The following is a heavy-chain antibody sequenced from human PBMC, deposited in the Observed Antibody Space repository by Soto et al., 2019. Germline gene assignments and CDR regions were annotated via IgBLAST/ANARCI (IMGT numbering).Heavy chain of an antibody. V-gene: IGHV3-30-3*01. D-gene: IGHD7-27*01. CDR2: ISYDGTNK. CDR3: ARDPKTSGGQHWAFNYFDS. CDR1: GFSFSISL. J-gene: IGHJ4*02. Sequence: GGSLRLSCAASGFSFSISLMHWVRQAPGKGPEWVALISYDGTNKFYADSVKGRFTISRDNSKSTLYLQVDSLRPEDAAVYYCARDPKTSGGQHWAFNYFDSWGQGTLVTVSS.